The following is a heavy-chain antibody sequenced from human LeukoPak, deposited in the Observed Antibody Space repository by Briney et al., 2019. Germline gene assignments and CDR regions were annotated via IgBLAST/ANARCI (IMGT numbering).Heavy chain of an antibody. CDR2: INHSGST. Sequence: SETLSPTCAVYGGSFSGYYWSWIRQPPGKGLEWIGEINHSGSTNYNPSLKGRVTISVDTSKNQFSLKLSSVTAADTAVYYCARERCSSTSCYFVFGYYYYYMDVWGKGTTVTVSS. V-gene: IGHV4-34*01. CDR1: GGSFSGYY. D-gene: IGHD2-2*01. J-gene: IGHJ6*03. CDR3: ARERCSSTSCYFVFGYYYYYMDV.